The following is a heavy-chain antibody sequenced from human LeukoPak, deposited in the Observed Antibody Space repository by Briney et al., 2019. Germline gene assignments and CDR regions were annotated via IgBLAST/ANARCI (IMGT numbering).Heavy chain of an antibody. CDR3: AILKSPTDPDY. CDR2: ITSDGTGT. D-gene: IGHD2-21*02. J-gene: IGHJ4*02. V-gene: IGHV3-74*01. Sequence: PGGSLRLSCAVSGIRISDHWMHWVRQVPGRQPEWLARITSDGTGTSYADSVRGRFMISRDNARNTLFLQMTSVRGDDTAVYYRAILKSPTDPDYWGQGTLVTVSA. CDR1: GIRISDHW.